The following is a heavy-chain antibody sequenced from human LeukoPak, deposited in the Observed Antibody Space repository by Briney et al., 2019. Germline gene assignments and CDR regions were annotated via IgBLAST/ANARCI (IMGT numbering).Heavy chain of an antibody. D-gene: IGHD6-19*01. J-gene: IGHJ5*02. CDR3: ARGRLSGLVPGFDP. CDR1: GFTFSSYS. Sequence: GGSLRLSCAASGFTFSSYSMNWVRQAPGKGLEWVSSISSSSSYIYYADSVKGRFTISRDNAKNSLYLQMNSLRAEDTAVYYCARGRLSGLVPGFDPWGQGTLVTVSS. CDR2: ISSSSSYI. V-gene: IGHV3-21*01.